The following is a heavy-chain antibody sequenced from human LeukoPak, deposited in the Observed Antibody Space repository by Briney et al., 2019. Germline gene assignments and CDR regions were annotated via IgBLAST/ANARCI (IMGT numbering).Heavy chain of an antibody. CDR2: INHSGST. D-gene: IGHD3-10*01. J-gene: IGHJ2*01. CDR1: GGSFSAYY. CDR3: ARGQGAMVRGVNRYFDL. V-gene: IGHV4-34*01. Sequence: SETLSLTCAVYGGSFSAYYWSWIRQPPGKGLEWIGKINHSGSTNYNPSLKSRVTISVDTSKNQFSLKLSSVTAADTAVYYCARGQGAMVRGVNRYFDLWGRGTLVTVSS.